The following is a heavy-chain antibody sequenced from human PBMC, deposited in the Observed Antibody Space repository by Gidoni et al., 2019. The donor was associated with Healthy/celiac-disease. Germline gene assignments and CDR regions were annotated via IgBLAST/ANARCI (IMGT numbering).Heavy chain of an antibody. CDR2: ISYDGSNK. D-gene: IGHD6-19*01. CDR1: GFTFRSYA. Sequence: QVQLVERGGGVVQPGRSLRLSCAASGFTFRSYAMHWVRQAPGKGLEWVAVISYDGSNKYYADSVKGRFTISRDNSKNTLYLQMNSLRAEDTAVYYCAREKWHRIAVAGTGSFGYWGQGTLVTVSS. V-gene: IGHV3-30-3*01. CDR3: AREKWHRIAVAGTGSFGY. J-gene: IGHJ4*02.